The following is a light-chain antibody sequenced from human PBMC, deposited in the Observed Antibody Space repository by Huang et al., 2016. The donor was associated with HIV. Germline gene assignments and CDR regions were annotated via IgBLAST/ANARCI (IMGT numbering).Light chain of an antibody. Sequence: EIVLTQSPAVLSMSPGERATVTCRASLSVANKLAWYQQKPGRAPRLVIYDNSTRSGCVPARFSGSGSGTNFTLTINSLQSEDLAVYFCQHYNNWPLTFGGGTRVEIK. CDR3: QHYNNWPLT. CDR2: DNS. CDR1: LSVANK. J-gene: IGKJ4*01. V-gene: IGKV3-15*01.